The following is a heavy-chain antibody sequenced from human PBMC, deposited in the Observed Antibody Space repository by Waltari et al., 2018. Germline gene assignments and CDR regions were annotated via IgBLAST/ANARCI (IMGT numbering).Heavy chain of an antibody. CDR2: FDPEDGET. CDR1: GYTLTELS. CDR3: ATSVTGATKSPAAFDI. D-gene: IGHD1-26*01. J-gene: IGHJ3*02. Sequence: QVQLVQSGAEVKKPGASVKVSCKVSGYTLTELSRHWVRQAPGKGLEWMGGFDPEDGETIYAQKFQGRVTMTEDTSTDTAYMELSSLRSEDTAVDYCATSVTGATKSPAAFDIWGQGTMVTVSS. V-gene: IGHV1-24*01.